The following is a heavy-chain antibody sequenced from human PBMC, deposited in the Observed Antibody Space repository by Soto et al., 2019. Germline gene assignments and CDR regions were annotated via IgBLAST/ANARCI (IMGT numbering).Heavy chain of an antibody. Sequence: QMQLQESGPGLVKPSETLSLTCAVSGASISSEQSWSWVRQPPGKGLEWIGEIHHSGSTNNNPSLKRRVSMSVDKSTNQFSLTLSSVTAADTAVYYGARSFGWYPIDQWGQGTLVIVSS. CDR1: GASISSEQS. J-gene: IGHJ4*02. V-gene: IGHV4-4*02. D-gene: IGHD6-19*01. CDR3: ARSFGWYPIDQ. CDR2: IHHSGST.